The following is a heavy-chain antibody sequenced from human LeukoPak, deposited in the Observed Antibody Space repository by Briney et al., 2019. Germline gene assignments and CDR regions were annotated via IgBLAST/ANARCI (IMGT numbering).Heavy chain of an antibody. J-gene: IGHJ6*03. CDR2: ISAYNGNT. D-gene: IGHD2-15*01. CDR1: GYTFTSYG. V-gene: IGHV1-18*01. CDR3: ARTGALAKYCSGGSCYSHYYYYMDV. Sequence: ASVKVSCKASGYTFTSYGISWVRQAPRQGLEWMGWISAYNGNTNYAKKLQGRVTMTTDTSTSTAYMELRSLRSDDTAVYYCARTGALAKYCSGGSCYSHYYYYMDVWGKETTVTVSS.